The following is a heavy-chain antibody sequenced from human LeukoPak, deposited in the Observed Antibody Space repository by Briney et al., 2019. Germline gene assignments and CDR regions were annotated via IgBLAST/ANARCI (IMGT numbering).Heavy chain of an antibody. CDR2: IYHSGST. Sequence: SETLSLTCAVSGYSISSGYYWGWIRQPPGKGLEWIGSIYHSGSTYYNPSLKSRVTISVDTSKNQFSLKLSSVTAADTAVYYRARRPVAMYCSSTSCYWGFDPWGQGTLVTVSS. CDR3: ARRPVAMYCSSTSCYWGFDP. D-gene: IGHD2-2*01. J-gene: IGHJ5*02. V-gene: IGHV4-38-2*01. CDR1: GYSISSGYY.